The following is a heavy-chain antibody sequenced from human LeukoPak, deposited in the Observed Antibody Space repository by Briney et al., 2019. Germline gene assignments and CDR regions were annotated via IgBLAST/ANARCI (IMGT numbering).Heavy chain of an antibody. CDR2: ISGSGGST. V-gene: IGHV3-23*01. CDR1: GFTFSTYW. D-gene: IGHD4-23*01. Sequence: PGGSLRLSCAASGFTFSTYWMSWVRRAPGKGLEWVSAISGSGGSTYYADSVKGRFTISRDNSKNTLYLQMNSLRAEDTAVYYCANVLRWYPPVDYWGQGTLVTVSS. J-gene: IGHJ4*02. CDR3: ANVLRWYPPVDY.